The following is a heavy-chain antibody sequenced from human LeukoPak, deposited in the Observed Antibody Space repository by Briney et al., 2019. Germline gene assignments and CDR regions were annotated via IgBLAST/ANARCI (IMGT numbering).Heavy chain of an antibody. CDR1: GGTFSSYA. CDR3: ARGQLVPDAFDI. V-gene: IGHV1-69*06. Sequence: ASVKVSCKASGGTFSSYAISWVRQAPGQGLEWMGGIIPIFGTANYAQKFQGRVTITADKSTSTAYMELSSLRSEDTAVYYYARGQLVPDAFDIWGQGTMVTVSS. D-gene: IGHD1-1*01. CDR2: IIPIFGTA. J-gene: IGHJ3*02.